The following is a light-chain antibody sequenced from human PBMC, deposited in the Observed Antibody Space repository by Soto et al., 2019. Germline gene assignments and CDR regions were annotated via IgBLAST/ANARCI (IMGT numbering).Light chain of an antibody. Sequence: AIRMTQSPSSLSASTGDRVSITCRATQDIGTYLAWYHQLPGKAPKLLIYDASTLQTGVPSRFSGSGSGTDFTLTISYLQSQDFGTYYCQQFYNYPRTFGQGTKVDIK. CDR1: QDIGTY. CDR2: DAS. V-gene: IGKV1-8*01. CDR3: QQFYNYPRT. J-gene: IGKJ1*01.